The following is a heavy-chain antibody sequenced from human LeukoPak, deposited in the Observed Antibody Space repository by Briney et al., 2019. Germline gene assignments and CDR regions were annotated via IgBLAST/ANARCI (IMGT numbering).Heavy chain of an antibody. CDR2: ISSSSSYI. V-gene: IGHV3-21*01. Sequence: PGGSLRLSCAASGFTFSSYSMNWVRQAPGKGLEWVSSISSSSSYIYYADSVKGRFTISRDNAKNSLYLQMNSLRAEDTAAYYCARDLLRVNDDAFDIWGQGTMVTVSS. D-gene: IGHD4-17*01. CDR1: GFTFSSYS. CDR3: ARDLLRVNDDAFDI. J-gene: IGHJ3*02.